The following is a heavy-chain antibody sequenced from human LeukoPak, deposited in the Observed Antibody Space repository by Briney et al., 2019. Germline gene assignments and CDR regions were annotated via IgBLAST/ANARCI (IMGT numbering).Heavy chain of an antibody. CDR2: INGGGSGT. V-gene: IGHV3-23*01. J-gene: IGHJ4*02. CDR1: GFTFSNNA. CDR3: AKVISGADCFFDY. D-gene: IGHD2-21*01. Sequence: GGSLRLSCAASGFTFSNNAMHWVRQAPGKGLEWVSAINGGGSGTFYADSVKGRFTISRDNSKNALYLQLNSLRAEDTAVYYCAKVISGADCFFDYWGQGTLVTVSS.